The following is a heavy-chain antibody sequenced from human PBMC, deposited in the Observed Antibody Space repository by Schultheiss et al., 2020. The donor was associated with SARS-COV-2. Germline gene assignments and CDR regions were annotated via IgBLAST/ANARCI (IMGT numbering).Heavy chain of an antibody. D-gene: IGHD5-18*01. J-gene: IGHJ4*02. CDR2: ISSSGSTI. V-gene: IGHV3-48*03. CDR3: ASGYSYGLWGYFDY. Sequence: GGSLRLSCAASGFTFSSYEMNWVRQAPGKGLEWVSYISSSGSTIYYADSVKGRFTISRDNAKNSLYLQMNSLRAEDTAVYYCASGYSYGLWGYFDYWGQGTLVTVSS. CDR1: GFTFSSYE.